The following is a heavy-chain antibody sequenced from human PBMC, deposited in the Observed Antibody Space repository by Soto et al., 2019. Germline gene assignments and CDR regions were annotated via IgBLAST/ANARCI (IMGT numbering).Heavy chain of an antibody. Sequence: GGSLRLSCAASGFTFSSYAMSWVRQAPGKGLEWVSGISGGGGSTYYADSVKGRFTISRDNSKNTLYLQMNSLRAEDTAVYYCAKDVRSIIVITIDGFDIWGQGTMVTVSS. CDR2: ISGGGGST. CDR1: GFTFSSYA. D-gene: IGHD3-22*01. V-gene: IGHV3-23*01. CDR3: AKDVRSIIVITIDGFDI. J-gene: IGHJ3*02.